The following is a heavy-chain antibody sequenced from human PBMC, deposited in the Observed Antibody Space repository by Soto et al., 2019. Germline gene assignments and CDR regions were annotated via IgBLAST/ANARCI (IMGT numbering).Heavy chain of an antibody. CDR1: GDSISNYY. CDR2: IYYSGST. CDR3: ARYLWVGSSWYLGAFDI. V-gene: IGHV4-59*08. D-gene: IGHD6-13*01. J-gene: IGHJ3*02. Sequence: QVQLQESGPGLVKPSETLSLTCTVSGDSISNYYWSWIRQPPGKGLEWIGYIYYSGSTNYNPSPKSRVTISVDTSKNQFSLKLSSVTAADTAVYYCARYLWVGSSWYLGAFDIWGQGTMVTVSS.